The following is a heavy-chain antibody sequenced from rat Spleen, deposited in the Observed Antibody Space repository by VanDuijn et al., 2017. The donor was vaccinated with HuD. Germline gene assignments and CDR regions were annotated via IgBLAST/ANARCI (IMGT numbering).Heavy chain of an antibody. J-gene: IGHJ3*01. CDR1: GFTFNNYG. V-gene: IGHV5S13*01. CDR2: ISTGGGNT. D-gene: IGHD1-10*01. CDR3: ARHGIYNNYGWFAY. Sequence: EVQLVESGGGLVQPGRSLKLSCAASGFTFNNYGMAWVCQAPTKGLEWVATISTGGGNTYYRDSVKGRFTISRDNAKNTQYLQMDRLRSEDTATYYCARHGIYNNYGWFAYWGQGTLVTVSS.